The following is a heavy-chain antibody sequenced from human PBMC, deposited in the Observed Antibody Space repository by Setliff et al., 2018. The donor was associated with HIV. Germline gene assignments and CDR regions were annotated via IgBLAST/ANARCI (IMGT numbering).Heavy chain of an antibody. CDR2: IVPILNIA. CDR1: GGTFGNYG. CDR3: TRGWSEGTHLFQVEYFQH. Sequence: SVKVSCKASGGTFGNYGVGWVRQAPGQGLEWVGGIVPILNIANYAQEFQGRATITADKSTSTVYMEVRDLKPDDTALYYCTRGWSEGTHLFQVEYFQHWGQGTLVTVSS. V-gene: IGHV1-69*10. D-gene: IGHD2-8*01. J-gene: IGHJ1*01.